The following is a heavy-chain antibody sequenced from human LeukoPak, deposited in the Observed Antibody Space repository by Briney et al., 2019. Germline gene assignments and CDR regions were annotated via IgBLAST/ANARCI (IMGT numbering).Heavy chain of an antibody. V-gene: IGHV3-7*02. CDR3: ARVQNGMDV. CDR1: GFTFSNYW. J-gene: IGHJ6*02. CDR2: IKQDGSEK. Sequence: GGSLRLSCAASGFTFSNYWMTWVRQAPGKGLEWVANIKQDGSEKYCADSVKGRFTVSSDNARKSVYLQLNSLRAEDTAVYYCARVQNGMDVWGQGTTVTVSS.